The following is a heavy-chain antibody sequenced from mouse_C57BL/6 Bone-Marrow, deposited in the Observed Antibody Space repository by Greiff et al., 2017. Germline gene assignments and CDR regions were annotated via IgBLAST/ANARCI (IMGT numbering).Heavy chain of an antibody. V-gene: IGHV1-59*01. Sequence: QVQLQQPGAELVRPGTSVKLSCKASGYTFTSYWMHWVKQRPGQGLEWIGVIDPSDSYTNYNQKFKGKATLTLDTSSSTAYMQLSSLTSEDSAVYYCARRDDYDGYWGQGTTLTVSS. J-gene: IGHJ2*01. CDR3: ARRDDYDGY. CDR1: GYTFTSYW. CDR2: IDPSDSYT. D-gene: IGHD2-4*01.